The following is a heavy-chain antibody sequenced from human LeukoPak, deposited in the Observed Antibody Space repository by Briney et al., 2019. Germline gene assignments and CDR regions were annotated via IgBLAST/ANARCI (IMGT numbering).Heavy chain of an antibody. Sequence: SETLSLTCTVSGGSISSYYWSWIRQPLGKGLEWIGYIYYSGSTNYNPSLKSRVTISVDTSKNQFSLKLSSVTAADSAVYYCARSQRRTTEFNYWGQGTLVTVSS. CDR3: ARSQRRTTEFNY. V-gene: IGHV4-59*01. J-gene: IGHJ4*02. D-gene: IGHD2/OR15-2a*01. CDR1: GGSISSYY. CDR2: IYYSGST.